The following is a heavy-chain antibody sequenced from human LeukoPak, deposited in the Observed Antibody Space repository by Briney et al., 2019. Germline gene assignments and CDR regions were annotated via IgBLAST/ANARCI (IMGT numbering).Heavy chain of an antibody. CDR3: ARGASGGAFDI. J-gene: IGHJ3*02. CDR2: ISGSGGTT. D-gene: IGHD3-10*01. V-gene: IGHV3-23*01. Sequence: GGSLRLSCAASRFTFNNYAMSWVRQAPGKGLEWVSAISGSGGTTSYADSAKGRFTISRDNSKNTLYLQMNSLRAEDTAVYYCARGASGGAFDIWGQGTMVTVSS. CDR1: RFTFNNYA.